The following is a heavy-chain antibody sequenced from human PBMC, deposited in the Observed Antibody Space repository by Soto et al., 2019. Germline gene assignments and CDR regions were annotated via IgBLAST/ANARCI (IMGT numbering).Heavy chain of an antibody. V-gene: IGHV1-69*01. D-gene: IGHD3-22*01. CDR3: ARVDTYYYDSSGYSYDAFDI. CDR2: IIPIFGTA. Sequence: QVQLVQSGAEVKKPGSSVKVSCKASGGTFSSYAISWVRQAPGQGLEWMGGIIPIFGTANYAQKFPGRVTIPPDESTSTAYMELSSSSSDDTAVYYCARVDTYYYDSSGYSYDAFDICAQGPMLAVAS. J-gene: IGHJ3*02. CDR1: GGTFSSYA.